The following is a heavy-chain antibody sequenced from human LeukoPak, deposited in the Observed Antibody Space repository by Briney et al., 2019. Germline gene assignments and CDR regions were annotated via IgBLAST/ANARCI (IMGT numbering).Heavy chain of an antibody. J-gene: IGHJ4*02. V-gene: IGHV3-7*01. CDR1: GFIFSDFS. CDR2: MNEYGSEI. Sequence: GGSLRLSCAVSGFIFSDFSMSWVRQAPGKGLEWVAKMNEYGSEIFYVDSVKGRFTISRDNAKNSLYLQMNRLRAEDTAVYYCARPRGCGTSRCNNFGYWGQGTLVTVSS. CDR3: ARPRGCGTSRCNNFGY. D-gene: IGHD2-21*01.